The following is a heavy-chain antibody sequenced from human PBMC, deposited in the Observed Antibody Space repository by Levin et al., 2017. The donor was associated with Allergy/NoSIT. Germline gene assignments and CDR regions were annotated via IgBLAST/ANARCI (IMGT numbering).Heavy chain of an antibody. V-gene: IGHV3-23*01. Sequence: HPGGSLRLSCAASSFTFDIYAMGWVRQAPRKELEYLSAISSSGGTTYYADSVKGRFTISRDNSNNTLYLQMNSLRAEDTGLYYCARGQVMSWGSSPYYFDYWGQGTLVTVSS. CDR2: ISSSGGTT. CDR3: ARGQVMSWGSSPYYFDY. J-gene: IGHJ4*02. CDR1: SFTFDIYA. D-gene: IGHD3-16*01.